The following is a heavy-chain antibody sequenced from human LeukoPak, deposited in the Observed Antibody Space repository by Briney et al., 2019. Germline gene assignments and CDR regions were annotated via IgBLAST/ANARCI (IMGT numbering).Heavy chain of an antibody. CDR2: IIPVLGKA. Sequence: ASVKVSCKASGGPFSSFALSWVRQAPGQGLEWMGKIIPVLGKANYAQKFQGRVTITADKSTSTAYMELASLRSEDTAVYYCARIDIALHGTDYWGQGTQVTVSS. CDR1: GGPFSSFA. D-gene: IGHD3-3*02. J-gene: IGHJ4*02. CDR3: ARIDIALHGTDY. V-gene: IGHV1-69*04.